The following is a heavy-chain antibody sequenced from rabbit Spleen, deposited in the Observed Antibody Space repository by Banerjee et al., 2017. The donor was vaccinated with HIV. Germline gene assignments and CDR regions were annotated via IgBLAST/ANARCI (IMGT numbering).Heavy chain of an antibody. CDR3: ARDGAGGSYFAL. D-gene: IGHD8-1*01. CDR2: IYGGGSGST. J-gene: IGHJ4*01. Sequence: QSLEESGGDPVKPGASLTLTCTASGFSFSSSYYMCWVRQAPGKGLEWIACIYGGGSGSTYYASWAKGRFTITRSTSLNTVTLQMTSLTAADTATYFCARDGAGGSYFALWGPGTLVTVS. CDR1: GFSFSSSYY. V-gene: IGHV1S40*01.